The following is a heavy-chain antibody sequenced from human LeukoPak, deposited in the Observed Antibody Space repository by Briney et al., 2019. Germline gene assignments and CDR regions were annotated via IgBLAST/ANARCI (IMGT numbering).Heavy chain of an antibody. CDR2: IHPNTGGT. CDR1: GYTFTSYD. J-gene: IGHJ4*02. Sequence: GASVKVSCKASGYTFTSYDINWVRQAPGQGLEWMGWIHPNTGGTNFAQKFQGRVTMTRDTSVSTAYMELTGLTSDDTAVYYCSRGEIDGPDFDYWGQGTLVTVSS. V-gene: IGHV1-2*02. D-gene: IGHD3-16*01. CDR3: SRGEIDGPDFDY.